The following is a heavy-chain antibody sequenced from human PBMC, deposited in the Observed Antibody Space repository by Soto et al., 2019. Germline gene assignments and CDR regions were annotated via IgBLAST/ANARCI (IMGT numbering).Heavy chain of an antibody. V-gene: IGHV4-31*03. CDR2: IYYSGST. Sequence: QVQLQESGPGLLKPSQTLSLTCTVSGGSISSGGYYWSWIRQHPGKGLEWIGYIYYSGSTYYNPSLKSRVTISVDPSKNHFSLKLTSVTAADTAVYYCARAHYYNGMDVWGRGTTVTVSS. J-gene: IGHJ6*02. CDR1: GGSISSGGYY. CDR3: ARAHYYNGMDV.